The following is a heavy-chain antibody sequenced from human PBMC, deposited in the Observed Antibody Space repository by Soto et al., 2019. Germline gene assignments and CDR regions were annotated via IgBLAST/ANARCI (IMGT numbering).Heavy chain of an antibody. CDR1: GGSISSYY. D-gene: IGHD2-15*01. J-gene: IGHJ4*02. CDR2: IYYSGST. Sequence: PSETLSLTCTVSGGSISSYYWSWIRQPPGKGLEWIGYIYYSGSTNYNPSLKSRVTISVDTSKNQFSLKLSSVTAADTAVYYCASSVVAATPGVFYFDYWGQGTLVTVSS. CDR3: ASSVVAATPGVFYFDY. V-gene: IGHV4-59*01.